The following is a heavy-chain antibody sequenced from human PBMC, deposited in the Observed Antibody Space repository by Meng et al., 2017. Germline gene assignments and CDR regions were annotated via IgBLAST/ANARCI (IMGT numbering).Heavy chain of an antibody. Sequence: QMQLQQWGAGWVKPAETLSLTCSVYGGSFSGYDWSWIRQPPGKGLEWIGEINHSGSTNYNPSLKSRVTISVDTSKNQFSLKLSSVTAADTAVYYCASSGYSYGYRFDYWGQGTLVTVSS. CDR3: ASSGYSYGYRFDY. J-gene: IGHJ4*02. V-gene: IGHV4-34*01. D-gene: IGHD5-18*01. CDR2: INHSGST. CDR1: GGSFSGYD.